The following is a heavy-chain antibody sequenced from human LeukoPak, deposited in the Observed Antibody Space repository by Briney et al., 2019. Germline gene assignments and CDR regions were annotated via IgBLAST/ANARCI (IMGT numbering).Heavy chain of an antibody. V-gene: IGHV4-61*02. D-gene: IGHD3/OR15-3a*01. J-gene: IGHJ6*03. CDR3: ARGLRDWDYYYYMDV. CDR2: IYTSGST. Sequence: PSETLSLTCTVSGGSISSGSYYWSWIRQPAGKGLEWIGRIYTSGSTNYNPSLKSRVTISVDTSKNQFSLKLSSVTAADTAVYYCARGLRDWDYYYYMDVWGKGTTVTVSS. CDR1: GGSISSGSYY.